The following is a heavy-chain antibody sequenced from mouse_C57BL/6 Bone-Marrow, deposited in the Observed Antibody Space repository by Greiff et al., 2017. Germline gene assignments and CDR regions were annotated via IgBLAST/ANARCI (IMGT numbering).Heavy chain of an antibody. CDR2: INPNNGGT. CDR3: ARGAVVAQMDY. D-gene: IGHD1-1*01. CDR1: GYTFTDYY. J-gene: IGHJ4*01. Sequence: EVQLQQSGPELVKPGASVKISCKASGYTFTDYYMNWVKQSHGKSLEWIGDINPNNGGTSYNQKFKGKATLTVDKSSSTAYMELRSLTSEDSAVYYCARGAVVAQMDYWGQGTSVTVSS. V-gene: IGHV1-26*01.